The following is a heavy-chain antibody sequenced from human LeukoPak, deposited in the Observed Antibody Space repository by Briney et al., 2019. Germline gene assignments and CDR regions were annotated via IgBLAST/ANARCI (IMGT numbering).Heavy chain of an antibody. CDR2: ISSDGSTT. Sequence: GGSLRLSCAASGFIFNDFWMHWLRQVPGKGPVWVSRISSDGSTTYYADSVKGRFTISRDNAKNTLYLQMSSLRVEDTAVYYCGTAQYWGQGTLLTVPS. V-gene: IGHV3-74*01. J-gene: IGHJ4*02. CDR1: GFIFNDFW. CDR3: GTAQY.